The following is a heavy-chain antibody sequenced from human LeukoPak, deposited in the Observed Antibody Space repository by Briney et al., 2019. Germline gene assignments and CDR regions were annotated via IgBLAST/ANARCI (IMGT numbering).Heavy chain of an antibody. J-gene: IGHJ4*02. CDR2: INPNSGGT. CDR1: GYTFTGYY. CDR3: ARAPSSSWSNYNYFDY. Sequence: ASVKVSCKAPGYTFTGYYMHWVRQAPGQGLEWMGRINPNSGGTNYAQKFQGRVTMTRDTSISTAYMELSRLRSDDTAVYYCARAPSSSWSNYNYFDYWGQGTLVTVSS. D-gene: IGHD6-13*01. V-gene: IGHV1-2*06.